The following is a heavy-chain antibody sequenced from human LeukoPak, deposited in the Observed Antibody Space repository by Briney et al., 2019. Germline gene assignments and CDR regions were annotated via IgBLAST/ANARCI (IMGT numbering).Heavy chain of an antibody. CDR2: INHSGRT. Sequence: SETLSLTCAVYGGSFSGYYWSWIRQPPGKGLEWIGEINHSGRTNYNPSLKSRVTISVDTSKNQFSLQLSSVTAADTAVYYCAGETTRWEYYFDYWGQGTLVTVSS. CDR3: AGETTRWEYYFDY. CDR1: GGSFSGYY. D-gene: IGHD1-26*01. J-gene: IGHJ4*02. V-gene: IGHV4-34*01.